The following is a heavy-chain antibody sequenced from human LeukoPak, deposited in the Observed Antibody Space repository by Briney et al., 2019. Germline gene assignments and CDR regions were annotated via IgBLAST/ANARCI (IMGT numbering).Heavy chain of an antibody. CDR1: GGSISSSGYY. CDR3: AKRSDSLGFDP. D-gene: IGHD3-9*01. CDR2: IYYSGNT. V-gene: IGHV4-31*03. Sequence: PSQTLSLICTVSGGSISSSGYYWNWIRQHPGKGLEWIGNIYYSGNTHYNPSLKSRVTISVDTSKNQFSLKVNSVTAADTAVYYCAKRSDSLGFDPWGQGTLVTVSS. J-gene: IGHJ5*02.